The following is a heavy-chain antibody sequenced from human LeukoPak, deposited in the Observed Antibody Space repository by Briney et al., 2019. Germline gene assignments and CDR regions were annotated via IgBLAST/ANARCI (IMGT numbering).Heavy chain of an antibody. Sequence: ASVKVSCKASGYTFTSYGISWVRQAPGQGLEWMGWISAYNGNTNYAQKLQGRVTMTTDTSTSTAYMELRSLRSDDTAVYYCARDVPTPFFGELLGAPPLVAIDYWGQGTLVTVSS. CDR3: ARDVPTPFFGELLGAPPLVAIDY. CDR2: ISAYNGNT. D-gene: IGHD3-10*01. CDR1: GYTFTSYG. V-gene: IGHV1-18*01. J-gene: IGHJ4*02.